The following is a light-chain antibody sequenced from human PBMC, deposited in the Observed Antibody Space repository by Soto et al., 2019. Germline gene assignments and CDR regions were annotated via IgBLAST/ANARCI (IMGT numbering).Light chain of an antibody. CDR1: SSNIGAGYD. V-gene: IGLV1-40*01. CDR3: QSYDSSLSGAV. CDR2: GNI. Sequence: QSVLTQPPSVSGAPGQRVTISCTGSSSNIGAGYDVHWYQQLPDTAPKLLIYGNINRPSGVPDRFSGSKSGTSASLAITGLQAEDEADYYCQSYDSSLSGAVFGGGTQLTVL. J-gene: IGLJ7*01.